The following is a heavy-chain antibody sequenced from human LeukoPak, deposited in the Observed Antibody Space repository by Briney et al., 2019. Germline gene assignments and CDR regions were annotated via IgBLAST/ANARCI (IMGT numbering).Heavy chain of an antibody. J-gene: IGHJ6*03. CDR2: MSRSSNYI. Sequence: SGGSLRLSCAASGFTFSSYSMNWVRQAPGTGLEWVSSMSRSSNYIYYADSVKGRFTISRDNDKNSLYLQMNSLRAEDTAVYYCARILFGYSRSWWIMDVWGKGTTVTVSS. V-gene: IGHV3-21*01. D-gene: IGHD6-13*01. CDR1: GFTFSSYS. CDR3: ARILFGYSRSWWIMDV.